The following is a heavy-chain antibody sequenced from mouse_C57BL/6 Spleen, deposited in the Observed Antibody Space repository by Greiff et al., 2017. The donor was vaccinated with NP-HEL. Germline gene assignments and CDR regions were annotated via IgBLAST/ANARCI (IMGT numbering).Heavy chain of an antibody. CDR3: AGSSSYWYFDV. V-gene: IGHV14-3*01. CDR2: IDPASGNT. Sequence: VQLQQSVAELVRPGASVKLSCTASGFSIKNTYMYWVKQRPEQGLEWIGRIDPASGNTQYAPKFQGKATITADTSSNTAYLQLSSLTSEDTAIYYCAGSSSYWYFDVWGTGTTVTVSS. J-gene: IGHJ1*03. D-gene: IGHD1-1*01. CDR1: GFSIKNTY.